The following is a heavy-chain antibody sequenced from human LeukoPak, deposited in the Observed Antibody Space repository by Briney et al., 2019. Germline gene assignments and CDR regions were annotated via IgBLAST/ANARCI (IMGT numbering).Heavy chain of an antibody. V-gene: IGHV4-38-2*02. D-gene: IGHD3-10*01. CDR1: GYSISSGYY. Sequence: SETLSLTCTVSGYSISSGYYWGWIRQPPGKGLEWIGSIYHSGSTYYNPSLKSRVTISVDTSKNQFSLKLSSVTAADTAVYYCARDAGITIGYFDLWGRGTLVTVSS. CDR2: IYHSGST. CDR3: ARDAGITIGYFDL. J-gene: IGHJ2*01.